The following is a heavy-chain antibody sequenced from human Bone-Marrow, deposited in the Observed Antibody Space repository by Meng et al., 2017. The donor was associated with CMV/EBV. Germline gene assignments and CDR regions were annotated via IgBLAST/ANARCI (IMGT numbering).Heavy chain of an antibody. Sequence: SETLSLTCTVSGGSISSYYWSWIRQPPGKGLEWIGYIYYSGSTNYNHSLKSRVTISVDTSKNQFSLKLSSVTAADTAVYYCARGFYGSGSYYTSPKYYYYYGMDVWGQGTTVTVSS. J-gene: IGHJ6*02. CDR2: IYYSGST. V-gene: IGHV4-59*01. CDR1: GGSISSYY. CDR3: ARGFYGSGSYYTSPKYYYYYGMDV. D-gene: IGHD3-10*01.